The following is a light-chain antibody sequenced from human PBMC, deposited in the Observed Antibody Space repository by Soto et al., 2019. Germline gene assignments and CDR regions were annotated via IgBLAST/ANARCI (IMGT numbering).Light chain of an antibody. J-gene: IGKJ2*02. CDR2: AAS. CDR3: QQYYSYPLCT. V-gene: IGKV1-8*01. CDR1: KGISSY. Sequence: AIRMTQSPSSFSASTGDRVTITCRASKGISSYLAWYQQKPGKAPKLLIYAASTLQSGVPSRFSGSGSGTDFTLSRSCLQSADFATYFWQQYYSYPLCTFGQGTELEIK.